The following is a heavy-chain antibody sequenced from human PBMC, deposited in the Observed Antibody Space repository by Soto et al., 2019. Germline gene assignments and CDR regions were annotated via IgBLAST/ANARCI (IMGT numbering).Heavy chain of an antibody. D-gene: IGHD5-12*01. Sequence: GGSLRLSCAASGFTFSSYGMHWVRQAPGKGLEWVAVISYDGSNKYYADSVKGRFTISRDNSKNTLYLQMNSLRAEDTAVYYCAKAKWRTNYYYYGMDVWGQGTTVTVS. J-gene: IGHJ6*02. CDR2: ISYDGSNK. V-gene: IGHV3-30*18. CDR1: GFTFSSYG. CDR3: AKAKWRTNYYYYGMDV.